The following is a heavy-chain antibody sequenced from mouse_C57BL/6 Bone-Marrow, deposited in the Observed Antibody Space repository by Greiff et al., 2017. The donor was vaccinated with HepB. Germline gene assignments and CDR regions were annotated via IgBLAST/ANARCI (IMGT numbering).Heavy chain of an antibody. V-gene: IGHV5-4*01. CDR2: ISDGGSYT. CDR1: GFTFSSYA. Sequence: EVHLVESGGGLVKPGGSLKLSCAASGFTFSSYAMSWVRQTPEKRLEWVATISDGGSYTYYPDNVKGRFTISRDNAKNNLYLQMSHLKSEDTAMYYCAREWAYTSMDYWGQGTSVTVSS. J-gene: IGHJ4*01. CDR3: AREWAYTSMDY. D-gene: IGHD3-1*01.